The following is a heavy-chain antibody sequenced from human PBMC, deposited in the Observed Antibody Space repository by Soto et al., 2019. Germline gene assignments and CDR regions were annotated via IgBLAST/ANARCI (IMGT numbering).Heavy chain of an antibody. CDR2: INPSGGGT. J-gene: IGHJ5*01. D-gene: IGHD3-22*01. CDR1: GYTFINYY. Sequence: QVQLVQSGAEVKKPGAAVKVSCKASGYTFINYYMHWVRQAPGQGLEWMGLINPSGGGTRYPQRLQGRVIMTRDTYTSTLYMELSSLRSEDTAVYYCARGGSGYSNWFDSWGQGTLVTVSS. V-gene: IGHV1-46*03. CDR3: ARGGSGYSNWFDS.